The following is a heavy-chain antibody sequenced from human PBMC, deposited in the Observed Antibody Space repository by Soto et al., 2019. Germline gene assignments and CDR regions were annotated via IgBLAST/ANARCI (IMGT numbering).Heavy chain of an antibody. CDR3: ARQDTAMVYDAFDI. CDR2: IYPGDSDT. V-gene: IGHV5-51*01. D-gene: IGHD5-18*01. J-gene: IGHJ3*02. Sequence: GESLKISWKGSGYSFTSYWIGWGRQMPGKGLEWMGIIYPGDSDTRYSPSFQGQVTISADKSISTAYLQWSSLKASDTAMYYCARQDTAMVYDAFDIWGQGTMVTVSS. CDR1: GYSFTSYW.